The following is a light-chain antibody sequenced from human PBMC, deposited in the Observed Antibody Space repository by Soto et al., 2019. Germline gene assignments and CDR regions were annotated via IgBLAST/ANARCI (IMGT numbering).Light chain of an antibody. J-gene: IGLJ1*01. V-gene: IGLV2-14*01. CDR1: TSDVGAYNF. Sequence: QSVLTQPASVSGSPGQSITISCTGTTSDVGAYNFVSWYQYHPGKAPKLMIYEVTNRPSGVSNRFSGSKSGNTASLTISGLQAEDEADYYCSSYISSSTLYVFGTGTKLTVL. CDR2: EVT. CDR3: SSYISSSTLYV.